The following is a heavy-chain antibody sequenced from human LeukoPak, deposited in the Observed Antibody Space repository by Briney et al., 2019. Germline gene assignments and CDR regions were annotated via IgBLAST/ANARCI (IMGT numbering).Heavy chain of an antibody. CDR1: GGSISSGGYY. V-gene: IGHV4-31*03. Sequence: PSETLSLTCTVSGGSISSGGYYWSWIRQRPGKGLEWIGYIYYSGSTYYNPSLKSRVTISVDTSKNQFSLKLSSVTAADTAVYYCARSEWSPATGGYYYYYGMDVWGQGTTVTVSS. D-gene: IGHD2-8*01. CDR2: IYYSGST. J-gene: IGHJ6*02. CDR3: ARSEWSPATGGYYYYYGMDV.